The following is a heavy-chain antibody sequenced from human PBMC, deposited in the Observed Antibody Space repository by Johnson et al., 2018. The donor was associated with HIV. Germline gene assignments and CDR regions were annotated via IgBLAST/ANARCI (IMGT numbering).Heavy chain of an antibody. CDR3: ARVGWELDGAFDI. D-gene: IGHD1-26*01. J-gene: IGHJ3*02. V-gene: IGHV3-30*03. CDR1: GFTFNSYG. CDR2: ISYDGSNK. Sequence: VQLVESGGGVVQPGRSLRLSCAASGFTFNSYGMHWVRQAPGEGLEWVAVISYDGSNKYYADSVKGRFTISRDNSKNTLYLQMNSLRAGDTAVYYCARVGWELDGAFDIWGQGTMVTVSS.